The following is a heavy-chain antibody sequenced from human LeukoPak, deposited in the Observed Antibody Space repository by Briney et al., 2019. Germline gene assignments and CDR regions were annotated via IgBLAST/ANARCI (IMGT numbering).Heavy chain of an antibody. V-gene: IGHV3-33*01. CDR1: GFTSCNYD. CDR3: ARHKDWTFDY. D-gene: IGHD3/OR15-3a*01. Sequence: GGSLRLSCAASGFTSCNYDMHWVRQAPDKVLEGVAVIWYDGSNKYYADSVKGRFTISTDISKNTLYLQMNSLRAEDTAVYYCARHKDWTFDYWGQGTLVTVSS. J-gene: IGHJ4*02. CDR2: IWYDGSNK.